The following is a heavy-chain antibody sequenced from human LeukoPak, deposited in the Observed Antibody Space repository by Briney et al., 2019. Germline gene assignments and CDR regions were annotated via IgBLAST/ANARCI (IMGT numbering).Heavy chain of an antibody. D-gene: IGHD6-13*01. CDR2: IHIYRGNT. J-gene: IGHJ5*02. Sequence: ASAKVSCKASGYTFTSYGISWVRQAPGQGLEWMGWIHIYRGNTNYAQKFQGRVTMTTDTSTSTVYMEVRGLRSDDTAMYYCARDVGITVADSFDPWGQGTLVTVSS. V-gene: IGHV1-18*01. CDR1: GYTFTSYG. CDR3: ARDVGITVADSFDP.